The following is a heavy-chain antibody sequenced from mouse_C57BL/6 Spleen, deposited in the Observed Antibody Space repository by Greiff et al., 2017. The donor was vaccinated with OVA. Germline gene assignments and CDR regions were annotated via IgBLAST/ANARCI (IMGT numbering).Heavy chain of an antibody. CDR1: GYTFTSYG. Sequence: QVQLQQSGAELARPGASVKLSCKASGYTFTSYGISWVKQRTGQGLEWIGEIYPRSGNTYYNEKFKGKATLTADKSSSTAYMELRSLTSEDSAVYFCAQIYYDYDDPYAMDYWGQGTSVTVSS. CDR3: AQIYYDYDDPYAMDY. V-gene: IGHV1-81*01. CDR2: IYPRSGNT. J-gene: IGHJ4*01. D-gene: IGHD2-4*01.